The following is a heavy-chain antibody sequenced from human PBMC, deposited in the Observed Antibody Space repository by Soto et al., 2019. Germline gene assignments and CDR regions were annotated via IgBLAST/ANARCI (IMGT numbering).Heavy chain of an antibody. Sequence: GGSLRLSCAASGFTFSSYWMHWVRQAPGKGLVWVSRINSDGSSTSYADSVKGRFTISRDNAKNTLYLQMNSLGAEDTAVYYCARSLWGSGWYIYYYYYMDVWGKGTTVTVSS. CDR2: INSDGSST. CDR3: ARSLWGSGWYIYYYYYMDV. D-gene: IGHD6-19*01. CDR1: GFTFSSYW. J-gene: IGHJ6*03. V-gene: IGHV3-74*01.